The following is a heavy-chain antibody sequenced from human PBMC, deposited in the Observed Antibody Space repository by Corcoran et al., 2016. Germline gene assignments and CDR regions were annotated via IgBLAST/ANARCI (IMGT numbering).Heavy chain of an antibody. V-gene: IGHV3-53*01. CDR2: IWSDDSA. Sequence: DVQLVESGGGLIQPGGSLRLSCEASGFIVRGTYVSWVRQAPGKGLEWVSIIWSDDSASYADSVKGRFTMSRDNSKNMLYLQMNNVGAEDTAVYYCAIGRIRAIAHYYYGMNVWGQVTAVTVSS. CDR1: GFIVRGTY. J-gene: IGHJ6*02. D-gene: IGHD4-17*01. CDR3: AIGRIRAIAHYYYGMNV.